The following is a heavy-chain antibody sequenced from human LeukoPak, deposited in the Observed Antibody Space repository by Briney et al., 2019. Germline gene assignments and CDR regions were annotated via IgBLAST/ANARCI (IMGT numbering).Heavy chain of an antibody. J-gene: IGHJ6*03. CDR1: GFTFSSYE. V-gene: IGHV3-48*03. Sequence: GGSLRLSCAASGFTFSSYEMNWVRQAPGKGLEWVSYISSSGSTIYYADSVKGRFTISRDNAKNSLYLRMNSLRAEDTAVYYCARRHYYYMDVWGKGTTVTVSS. CDR2: ISSSGSTI. CDR3: ARRHYYYMDV.